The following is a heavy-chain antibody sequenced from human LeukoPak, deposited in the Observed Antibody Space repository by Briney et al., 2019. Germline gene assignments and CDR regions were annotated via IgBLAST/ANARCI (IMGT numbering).Heavy chain of an antibody. CDR1: GFTFSSYA. D-gene: IGHD6-13*01. J-gene: IGHJ4*02. Sequence: PGGSLRLSCAASGFTFSSYAMTWVRQAPGKGLEWVSTILPGGGDTYYADSVKGRFTISRDTSKNTLYLQMNTLRVEDTAVYYCAKAWPAAGTFDSWSQGSLVTVSS. CDR2: ILPGGGDT. CDR3: AKAWPAAGTFDS. V-gene: IGHV3-23*01.